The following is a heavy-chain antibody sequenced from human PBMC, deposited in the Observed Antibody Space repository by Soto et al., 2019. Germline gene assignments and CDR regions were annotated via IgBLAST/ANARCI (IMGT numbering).Heavy chain of an antibody. D-gene: IGHD5-12*01. CDR1: GGTISSGGYY. Sequence: SETLSLTCTVSGGTISSGGYYWSWIRQHPGKGLEWIGYIYYSGSTNYNPSLKSRVNISVDTSKNQFSLKLSSVTAADTAVYYCARDQSGYESGNGFGYWGQGTLVTVSS. CDR3: ARDQSGYESGNGFGY. J-gene: IGHJ4*02. CDR2: IYYSGST. V-gene: IGHV4-31*03.